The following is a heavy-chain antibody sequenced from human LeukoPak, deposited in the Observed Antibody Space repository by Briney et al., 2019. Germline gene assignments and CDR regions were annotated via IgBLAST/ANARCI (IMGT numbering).Heavy chain of an antibody. V-gene: IGHV3-30-3*01. CDR1: GFTFSSYA. Sequence: PGGSLRLSCAASGFTFSSYAVHWVRQAPGKGLEWVAVISYDGNNKYYADSVKGRFTISRDNAKNSLYLQMNSLRAEDTAVYYCAREAGGDYAAFDIWGQGTMVTVSS. D-gene: IGHD4-17*01. CDR3: AREAGGDYAAFDI. J-gene: IGHJ3*02. CDR2: ISYDGNNK.